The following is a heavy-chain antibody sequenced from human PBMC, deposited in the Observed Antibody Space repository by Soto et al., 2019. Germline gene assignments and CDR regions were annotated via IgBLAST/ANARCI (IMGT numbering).Heavy chain of an antibody. J-gene: IGHJ4*02. Sequence: EVQLVASGGGLVQPGGSLRLSCAASGFTFSNFAMNWVRRAPGKGPEWVSYLSGSSRAINYADSVKGRFIVSRDNAKNSLFLQMNSLRYEDTAVYCCARDPSKVNSNVSDCEFWGQGTQVTVSS. V-gene: IGHV3-48*02. CDR3: ARDPSKVNSNVSDCEF. D-gene: IGHD2-21*01. CDR1: GFTFSNFA. CDR2: LSGSSRAI.